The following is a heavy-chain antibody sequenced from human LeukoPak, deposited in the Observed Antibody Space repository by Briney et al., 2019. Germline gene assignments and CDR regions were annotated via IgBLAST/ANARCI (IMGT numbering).Heavy chain of an antibody. D-gene: IGHD2-2*03. Sequence: SGGSLRLSCAASGFTFSSYSMNWVRQAPGKGLEWVSSISSSSSYIYYADSVKGRFTISRDNAKNSLYLQMNSLRAEDTAVYYCARVGYCSSTSCQDNWFDPWGQGTLVTASS. J-gene: IGHJ5*02. CDR2: ISSSSSYI. V-gene: IGHV3-21*01. CDR1: GFTFSSYS. CDR3: ARVGYCSSTSCQDNWFDP.